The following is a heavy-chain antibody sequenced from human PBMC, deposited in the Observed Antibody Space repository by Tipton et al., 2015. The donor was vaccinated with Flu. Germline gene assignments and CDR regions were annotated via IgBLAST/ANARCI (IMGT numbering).Heavy chain of an antibody. Sequence: TLSLTCTVSGGSISSYYWSWIRQPAGKGLEWIGRILTGGSTNYNPSLKSRVTISTDTSTNQVSLKMNSVIAADTAVYYCARGPPGPSIRAYYFDIWGQGALVTVSS. CDR1: GGSISSYY. CDR2: ILTGGST. D-gene: IGHD2-21*01. J-gene: IGHJ4*02. V-gene: IGHV4-4*07. CDR3: ARGPPGPSIRAYYFDI.